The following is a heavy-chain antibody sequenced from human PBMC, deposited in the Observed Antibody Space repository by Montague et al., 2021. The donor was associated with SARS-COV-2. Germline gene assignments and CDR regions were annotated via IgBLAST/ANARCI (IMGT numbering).Heavy chain of an antibody. J-gene: IGHJ4*02. CDR3: ASSNFFAY. CDR1: GFTFSKFG. V-gene: IGHV3-23*01. Sequence: SLRLSCEAPGFTFSKFGMNWARQAPVKGLEWVPTFDPAGGATYYADSVRGRFAISRDKSKNILSLQMDSLTADDPAVYYCASSNFFAYWGQGTLITVSS. CDR2: FDPAGGAT. D-gene: IGHD6-6*01.